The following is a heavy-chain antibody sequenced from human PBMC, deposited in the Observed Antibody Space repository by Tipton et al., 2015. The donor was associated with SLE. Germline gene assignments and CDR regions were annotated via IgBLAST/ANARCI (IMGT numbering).Heavy chain of an antibody. CDR2: IYYSGST. CDR3: ARGSGSYYKPLDAFDI. J-gene: IGHJ3*02. CDR1: GGSFSGYY. Sequence: TLSLTCAVYGGSFSGYYCSWIRQPPGKGLEWIGYIYYSGSTNYNPSLKSRVTISVDTSKNQFSLKLSSVTAADTAVYYCARGSGSYYKPLDAFDIWGQGTMVTVSS. V-gene: IGHV4-59*01. D-gene: IGHD3-10*01.